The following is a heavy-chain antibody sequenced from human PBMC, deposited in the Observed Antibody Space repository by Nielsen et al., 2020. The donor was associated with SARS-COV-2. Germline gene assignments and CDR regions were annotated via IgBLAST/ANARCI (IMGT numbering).Heavy chain of an antibody. CDR1: GYTFTGYY. CDR3: ARGYYDSSGYYYGFHTDYYYGMDV. V-gene: IGHV1-2*02. CDR2: INPNSGGT. D-gene: IGHD3-22*01. Sequence: ASVKVSCKASGYTFTGYYMHWVRQAPGQGLEWMGWINPNSGGTNYAQKLQGRVTMTTDKSTSTAYMELSSLRSEDTAVYYCARGYYDSSGYYYGFHTDYYYGMDVWGQGTTVTVSS. J-gene: IGHJ6*02.